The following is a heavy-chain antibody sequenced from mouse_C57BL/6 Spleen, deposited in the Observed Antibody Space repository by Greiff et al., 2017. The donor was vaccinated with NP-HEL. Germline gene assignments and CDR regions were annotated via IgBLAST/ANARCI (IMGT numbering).Heavy chain of an antibody. V-gene: IGHV2-4*01. Sequence: QVQLKESGPGLVQPSQSLSITCTVSGFSLTSYGVHWVRQPPGKGLEWLGVIWSGGSTDYNAAFISRLSISKDNSKSQVFFKRNSLQADDTAIYYCAHYYGSSGFAYWGQGTLVTVSA. CDR3: AHYYGSSGFAY. CDR2: IWSGGST. CDR1: GFSLTSYG. J-gene: IGHJ3*01. D-gene: IGHD1-1*01.